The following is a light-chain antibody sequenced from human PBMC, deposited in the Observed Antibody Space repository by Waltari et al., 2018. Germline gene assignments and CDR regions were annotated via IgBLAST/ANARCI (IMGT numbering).Light chain of an antibody. CDR2: DAS. J-gene: IGKJ4*01. CDR3: QQYNDGLT. CDR1: QSVSNY. Sequence: EVVMTQSPATLSMSPGESATLSCRASQSVSNYLAWYQQKPGQPPRLLIYDASTTATGIPARFTGSGSGTEFTLTIYSLQSEDFALYYCQQYNDGLTFGGGTKVGIK. V-gene: IGKV3-15*01.